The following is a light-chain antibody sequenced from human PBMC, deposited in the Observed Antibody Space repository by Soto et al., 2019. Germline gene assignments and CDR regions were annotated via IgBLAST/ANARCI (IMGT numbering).Light chain of an antibody. V-gene: IGKV3-11*01. Sequence: EIVLTQSPATLSLSPGERATLSCRASQSVSSYLAWYQQKPGQAPRLLIYDASNRATGIPARFSGSGSGTDFTPTISSLEPEDFAVYYCQQRSNWPPLTFGQGTRLEIK. CDR3: QQRSNWPPLT. J-gene: IGKJ5*01. CDR2: DAS. CDR1: QSVSSY.